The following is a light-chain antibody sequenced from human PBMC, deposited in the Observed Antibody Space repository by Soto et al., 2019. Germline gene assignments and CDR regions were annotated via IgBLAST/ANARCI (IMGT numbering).Light chain of an antibody. V-gene: IGKV1-17*01. CDR1: QSISNH. CDR2: AAS. CDR3: QQVSGYPLN. Sequence: IQMTQSPSSLSASVEDRVIITCRASQSISNHLNWYQQKPGKAPKLLIFAASTLQSGVPSRFSGSASGTEFTLTISSLQPEDFATYYCQQVSGYPLNFGGGTKVDIK. J-gene: IGKJ4*01.